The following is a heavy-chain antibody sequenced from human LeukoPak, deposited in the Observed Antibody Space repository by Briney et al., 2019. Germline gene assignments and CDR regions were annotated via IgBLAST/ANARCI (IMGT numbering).Heavy chain of an antibody. J-gene: IGHJ3*02. Sequence: PSETLSLTCAVYGGSFSGYYWSWIRQPPGKGLEWIGEINHSGSTNYNPSLKSRVTISVDTSKNQFSLKLSSVTAADTAVYYCARPGRVRYYYETRDAFDIWGQGTMVTVSS. V-gene: IGHV4-34*01. CDR2: INHSGST. CDR3: ARPGRVRYYYETRDAFDI. D-gene: IGHD3-22*01. CDR1: GGSFSGYY.